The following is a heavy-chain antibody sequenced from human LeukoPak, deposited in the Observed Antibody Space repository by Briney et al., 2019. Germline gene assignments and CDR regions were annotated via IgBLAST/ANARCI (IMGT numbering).Heavy chain of an antibody. D-gene: IGHD4-11*01. J-gene: IGHJ6*02. CDR2: ISAYNGNT. CDR1: GYTFTSYG. CDR3: AREGVTTTGDYYYYGMDV. Sequence: GASVKVSCKASGYTFTSYGISWVRQAPGQGLKWMGWISAYNGNTNYAQKLQGRVTMTTDTSTSTAYMELRSLRSDDTAVYYCAREGVTTTGDYYYYGMDVWGQGTTVTVSS. V-gene: IGHV1-18*01.